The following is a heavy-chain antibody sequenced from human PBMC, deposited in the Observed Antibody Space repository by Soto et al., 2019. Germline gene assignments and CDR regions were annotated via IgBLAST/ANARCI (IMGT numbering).Heavy chain of an antibody. Sequence: EVQLLESGGGLVQPGGSLRLSCAASGFTFSSYAMSWVRQAPGKGLEWVSAISGSGGSTYYADSVKGRFTISRDNSKNTLYLQMNSLRAEDTAVYYCAKSDVYCSGGSCPSGLVDSWGQGTLVTVSS. CDR1: GFTFSSYA. D-gene: IGHD2-15*01. CDR2: ISGSGGST. CDR3: AKSDVYCSGGSCPSGLVDS. V-gene: IGHV3-23*01. J-gene: IGHJ4*02.